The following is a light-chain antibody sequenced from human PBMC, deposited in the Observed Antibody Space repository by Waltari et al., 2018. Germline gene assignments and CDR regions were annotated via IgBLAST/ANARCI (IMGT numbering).Light chain of an antibody. V-gene: IGLV1-44*01. CDR2: SNN. CDR3: ATWDDSLKGPV. J-gene: IGLJ2*01. Sequence: QSVLTQPPSASGTPGQRVTISCSGRSSNIGSNTVNWYQQLPGPAPKLLIYSNNQRPSGVPDRFSGSKSGTSASLAISGLRSEDEADYYCATWDDSLKGPVFGGGTKLTVL. CDR1: SSNIGSNT.